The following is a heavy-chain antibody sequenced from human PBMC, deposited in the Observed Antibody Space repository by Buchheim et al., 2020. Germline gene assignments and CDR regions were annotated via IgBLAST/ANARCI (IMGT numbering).Heavy chain of an antibody. J-gene: IGHJ4*02. Sequence: EVQLVESGGGLVQPGGSLRLSCGASGFTFTTYWMSWVRQAPGKGLEWLANIKQDGSEKYYVDSVKGRFTISRDNAKDSLLLQMNSLRAGDTAVYYCARRRGDHTHYYLDYWGQGTL. D-gene: IGHD5-24*01. CDR1: GFTFTTYW. V-gene: IGHV3-7*01. CDR3: ARRRGDHTHYYLDY. CDR2: IKQDGSEK.